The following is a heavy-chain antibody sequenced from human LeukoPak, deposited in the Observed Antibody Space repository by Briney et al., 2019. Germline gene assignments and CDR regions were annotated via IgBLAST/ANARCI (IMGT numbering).Heavy chain of an antibody. CDR3: AGEGATTAFDY. V-gene: IGHV3-15*01. J-gene: IGHJ4*02. CDR1: GFTFSNTW. D-gene: IGHD1-26*01. CDR2: IKSKTDGGTT. Sequence: GGSLRLSCAASGFTFSNTWMSWVRQAPGKGLEWVGRIKSKTDGGTTDYAAPVKGRFSISRDDSKNTLYLQMNSLRAEDTAVYYCAGEGATTAFDYWGQGTLVTVSS.